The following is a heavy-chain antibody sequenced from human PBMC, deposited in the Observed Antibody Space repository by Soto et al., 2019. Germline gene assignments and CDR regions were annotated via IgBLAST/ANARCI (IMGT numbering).Heavy chain of an antibody. D-gene: IGHD1-1*01. CDR3: ARRAETNGWNGFGADKYYFDF. J-gene: IGHJ4*02. CDR2: INSNSGGT. V-gene: IGHV1-2*02. CDR1: GYTFTGYF. Sequence: GASVKVSCKASGYTFTGYFMHWVRQAPGQGLEWMGWINSNSGGTNYAQKFQGRVTMTRDTSISTAHMELSSLRSEDTAVYYCARRAETNGWNGFGADKYYFDFWGQGALVTVSS.